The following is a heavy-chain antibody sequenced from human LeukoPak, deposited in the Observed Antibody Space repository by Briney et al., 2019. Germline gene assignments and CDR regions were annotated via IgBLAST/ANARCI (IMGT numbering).Heavy chain of an antibody. Sequence: GGSLRLSCAASGFTFSSYWMSWVRQAPGKGLEWVANIKQDGSEKYYVDSVKGRFTISRDNARNSLYLQMNSLRAEDTAVYYCARDLGGWTLDGSGSYLQALIYWGQGTLVTVSS. V-gene: IGHV3-7*01. D-gene: IGHD3-10*01. CDR2: IKQDGSEK. CDR3: ARDLGGWTLDGSGSYLQALIY. CDR1: GFTFSSYW. J-gene: IGHJ4*02.